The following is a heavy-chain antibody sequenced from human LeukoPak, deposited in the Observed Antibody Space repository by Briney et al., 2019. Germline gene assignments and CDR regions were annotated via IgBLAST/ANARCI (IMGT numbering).Heavy chain of an antibody. CDR2: ISGSGTST. J-gene: IGHJ3*02. CDR1: GFTFSSYA. V-gene: IGHV3-23*01. D-gene: IGHD3-22*01. Sequence: GGSLRLSCAASGFTFSSYAMSWVRQAPGKGLEWVSVISGSGTSTDYADSVKGRFTISRDNSKNTLYLQMNSLRGEDTAVYYCAKDRISYYDSSGYSAFDIWGQGTMVTVSS. CDR3: AKDRISYYDSSGYSAFDI.